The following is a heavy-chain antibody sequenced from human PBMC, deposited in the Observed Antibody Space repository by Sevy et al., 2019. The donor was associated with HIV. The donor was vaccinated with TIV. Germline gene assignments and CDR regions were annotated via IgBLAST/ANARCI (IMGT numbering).Heavy chain of an antibody. CDR3: VKAINLVGGVVPAANYYYYGMDV. V-gene: IGHV3-23*01. Sequence: GGSLRLSCAASGFTFSGYAMSWVRQAPGKGLEWVSAINGKGRSTHYADSVEDRFTSSRVNSKNTRYLQMNSLRAEDTAVYYCVKAINLVGGVVPAANYYYYGMDVWGQGTKVTVSS. CDR1: GFTFSGYA. D-gene: IGHD2-2*01. CDR2: INGKGRST. J-gene: IGHJ6*02.